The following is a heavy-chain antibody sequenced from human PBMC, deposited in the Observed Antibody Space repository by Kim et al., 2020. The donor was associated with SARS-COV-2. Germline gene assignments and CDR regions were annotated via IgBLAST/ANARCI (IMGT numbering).Heavy chain of an antibody. CDR1: GFTFSSYG. CDR3: AKDTNCSGGSCYQYYYYGMDV. V-gene: IGHV3-30*18. J-gene: IGHJ6*02. Sequence: GGSLRLSCAASGFTFSSYGMHWVRQAPGKGLEWVAVISYDGSNKYYADSVKGRFTISRDNSKNTLYLQMNSLRAEDTAVYYCAKDTNCSGGSCYQYYYYGMDVWGQGTTVTVSS. D-gene: IGHD2-15*01. CDR2: ISYDGSNK.